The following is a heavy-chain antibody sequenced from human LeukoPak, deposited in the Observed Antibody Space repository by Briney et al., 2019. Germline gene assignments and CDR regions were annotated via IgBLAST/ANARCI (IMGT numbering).Heavy chain of an antibody. CDR2: INHSGST. CDR3: ARIAVAGTGYYFDY. D-gene: IGHD6-19*01. J-gene: IGHJ4*02. V-gene: IGHV4-34*01. CDR1: GGSFSGYY. Sequence: PSETLSLTCAVYGGSFSGYYWSWIRQPPGKGLEWIGEINHSGSTNYNPSLKSRVTISVDRSKNQFSLKLSSVTAADTAVYYCARIAVAGTGYYFDYWGQGTLVTVSS.